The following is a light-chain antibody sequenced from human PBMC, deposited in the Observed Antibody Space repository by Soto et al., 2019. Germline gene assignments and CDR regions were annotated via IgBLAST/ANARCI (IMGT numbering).Light chain of an antibody. CDR3: TSYTTTSTWV. Sequence: QSVLTQPASVSGSPGQSITISCTGTSSDIGGYNYVSWYQQYPGKAPKLMIYEVSNRPSGVSNSFSGSKSGNTASLTISGLQAEDEADYYCTSYTTTSTWVFGGGTKVTVL. CDR1: SSDIGGYNY. CDR2: EVS. V-gene: IGLV2-14*01. J-gene: IGLJ3*02.